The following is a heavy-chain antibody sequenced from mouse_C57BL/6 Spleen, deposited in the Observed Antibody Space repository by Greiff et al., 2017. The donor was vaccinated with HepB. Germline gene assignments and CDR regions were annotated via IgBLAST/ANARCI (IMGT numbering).Heavy chain of an antibody. CDR2: IHPNSGSI. J-gene: IGHJ2*01. CDR3: ARWNYYGSSGNYFDY. D-gene: IGHD1-1*01. Sequence: QVQLQQPGAELVKPGASVKLSCKASGYTFTSYWMHWVKQRPGQGLEWIGMIHPNSGSINYNEKFKSKATLTVDKSSSTAYMQLSSLTSEDSAVYYCARWNYYGSSGNYFDYWGQGTTLTVSS. CDR1: GYTFTSYW. V-gene: IGHV1-64*01.